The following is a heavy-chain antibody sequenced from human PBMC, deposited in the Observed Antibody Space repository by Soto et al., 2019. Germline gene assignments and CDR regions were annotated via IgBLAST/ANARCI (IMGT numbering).Heavy chain of an antibody. J-gene: IGHJ3*02. CDR3: ARRFYCGSTSCHDAFDI. D-gene: IGHD2-2*01. V-gene: IGHV5-51*01. CDR1: GYSVTSYW. CDR2: IYPGDSDT. Sequence: PGESLKISGKGSGYSVTSYWIGWVRQMPGKGLEWMGIIYPGDSDTRYSPSFQGQVTMSADKSISSAYLQWSSLKASDTAMYYCARRFYCGSTSCHDAFDIWGQGTMVTVSS.